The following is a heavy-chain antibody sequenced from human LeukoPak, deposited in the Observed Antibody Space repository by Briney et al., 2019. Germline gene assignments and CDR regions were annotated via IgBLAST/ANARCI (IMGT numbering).Heavy chain of an antibody. CDR3: ARGQGIYDYVWGSYPPLDY. J-gene: IGHJ4*02. CDR2: INHSGST. D-gene: IGHD3-16*02. V-gene: IGHV4-34*01. CDR1: GGSFSDYY. Sequence: SETLSLTCAIYGGSFSDYYWSWTRQPPGKGLEWIGEINHSGSTNYNPSLKSRVTISVDTSKNQFSLKLSSVTAADTAVYYCARGQGIYDYVWGSYPPLDYWGQGTLVTVSS.